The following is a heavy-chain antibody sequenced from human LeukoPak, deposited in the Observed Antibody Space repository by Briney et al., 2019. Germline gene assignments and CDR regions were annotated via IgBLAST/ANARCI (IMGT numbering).Heavy chain of an antibody. V-gene: IGHV3-72*01. CDR2: SRNKVNSYTT. J-gene: IGHJ3*02. D-gene: IGHD2-2*01. CDR1: GFTFSDHH. CDR3: SRPVVPTTENAIDI. Sequence: GGSLRLSCAASGFTFSDHHMDWVRQAPGKGLEWVGRSRNKVNSYTTEYAAPVKGRFTISRDDSKNSLYLQMNSLKTDDTAVYYCSRPVVPTTENAIDIWGQGTMVTVSS.